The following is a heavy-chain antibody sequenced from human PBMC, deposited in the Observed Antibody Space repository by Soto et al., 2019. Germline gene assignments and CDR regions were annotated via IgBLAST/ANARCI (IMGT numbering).Heavy chain of an antibody. CDR2: IYSGGST. D-gene: IGHD4-17*01. J-gene: IGHJ6*02. Sequence: GSLRLSCAASGFTVSSNYMSWVRQAPGKGLEWVSVIYSGGSTYYADSVKGRFTISRDNSKNTLYLQMNSLRAEDTAVYYCARDGGHGDYSYYYYGMDVWGQGTTVTVSS. CDR1: GFTVSSNY. V-gene: IGHV3-53*01. CDR3: ARDGGHGDYSYYYYGMDV.